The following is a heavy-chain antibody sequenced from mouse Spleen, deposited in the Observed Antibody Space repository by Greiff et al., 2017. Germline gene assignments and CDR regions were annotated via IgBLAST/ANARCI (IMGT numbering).Heavy chain of an antibody. CDR3: ERDATVVVSDV. J-gene: IGHJ1*03. V-gene: IGHV1-80*01. CDR2: IYPGDGDT. CDR1: GYAFSSYW. Sequence: VQLQQSGAELVKPGASVKISCKASGYAFSSYWMNWVKQRPGKGLEWIGQIYPGDGDTNYNGKFKGKATLTADKSSSTAYMQLSSLTSEDSAVYFCERDATVVVSDVWGTGTTVTGSS. D-gene: IGHD1-1*01.